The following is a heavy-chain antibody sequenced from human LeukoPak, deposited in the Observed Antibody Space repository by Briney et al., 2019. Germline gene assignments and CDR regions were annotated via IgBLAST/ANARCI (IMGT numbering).Heavy chain of an antibody. J-gene: IGHJ4*02. V-gene: IGHV1-2*02. D-gene: IGHD3-22*01. CDR1: GYTFTGYY. CDR2: INPNSGGT. Sequence: GASVKVSYKASGYTFTGYYMHWVRQAPGQGLEWMGWINPNSGGTNYAQKFQGRVTMTRDTSISTAYMELSRLRSDDTAVYYCARVAEYYYDSSGYYYFYYWGQGTLVTVSS. CDR3: ARVAEYYYDSSGYYYFYY.